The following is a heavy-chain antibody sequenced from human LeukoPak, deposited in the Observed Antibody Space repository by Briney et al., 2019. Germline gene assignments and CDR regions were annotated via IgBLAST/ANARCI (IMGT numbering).Heavy chain of an antibody. Sequence: KPGGSLRLSCAASGFTFSSYSMNWVRQAPGKGLEWVSSISSSSSYIYYADSVKGRYTISRDNAKSSLYLQMNSMRAEDRAVYYCARDPGLWYDSSGYLFDYWGQGTLVTVSS. V-gene: IGHV3-21*01. CDR1: GFTFSSYS. CDR3: ARDPGLWYDSSGYLFDY. CDR2: ISSSSSYI. J-gene: IGHJ4*02. D-gene: IGHD3-22*01.